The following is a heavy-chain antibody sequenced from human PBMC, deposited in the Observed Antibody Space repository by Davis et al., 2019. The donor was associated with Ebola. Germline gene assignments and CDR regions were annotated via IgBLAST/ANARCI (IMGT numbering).Heavy chain of an antibody. CDR1: GFNISTNY. J-gene: IGHJ6*02. Sequence: GESLKISCAASGFNISTNYMSWVRQAPGRGLQWVAVIYSGGTTYHADSVGGRFTISRDNSKKTLYLQMNGLRPEDTAVYYCARDFPNNYGLDVRGQGTTVTVSS. CDR3: ARDFPNNYGLDV. CDR2: IYSGGTT. V-gene: IGHV3-53*05.